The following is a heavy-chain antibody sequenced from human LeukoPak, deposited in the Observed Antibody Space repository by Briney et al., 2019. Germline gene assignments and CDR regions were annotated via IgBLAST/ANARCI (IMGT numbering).Heavy chain of an antibody. Sequence: GGSLRLSCAASGCTFSSYSMNWVRRAPGKGLEWVSYISSSSSTIYYADSVKGRFTISRDNAKNSLYLQMNSLRAEDTAVYYCARVSEMATPGVFYYYMDVWGKGTTVTVSS. CDR2: ISSSSSTI. J-gene: IGHJ6*03. D-gene: IGHD5-24*01. CDR3: ARVSEMATPGVFYYYMDV. V-gene: IGHV3-48*01. CDR1: GCTFSSYS.